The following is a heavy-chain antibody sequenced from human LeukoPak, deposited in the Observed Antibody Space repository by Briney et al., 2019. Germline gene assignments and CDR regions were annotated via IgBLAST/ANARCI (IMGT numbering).Heavy chain of an antibody. CDR1: GFTFSSYA. CDR2: ISYDGSNK. D-gene: IGHD3-3*01. V-gene: IGHV3-30-3*01. Sequence: GRSLRLSCAASGFTFSSYAMHWVRQAPGKGLEWVAVISYDGSNKYYADSVKGRFTISRDNSKNTLYLQMNSLRAEDTAVYYCARARDYDFWSYGMDVWGQGTTVTVSS. J-gene: IGHJ6*02. CDR3: ARARDYDFWSYGMDV.